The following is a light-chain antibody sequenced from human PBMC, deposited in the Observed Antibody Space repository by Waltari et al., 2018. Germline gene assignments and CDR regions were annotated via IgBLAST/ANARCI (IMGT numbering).Light chain of an antibody. CDR3: QSYDKILSAWV. CDR1: TSNTGAGYD. CDR2: ANT. V-gene: IGLV1-40*01. J-gene: IGLJ3*02. Sequence: QSVLTQPPSVSGAPGQRVTVSCTGSTSNTGAGYDVQWYQQFPGRAPRLVIYANTDRPSGGPDRFSATKSGSSASLAITGLQAEDEADYYCQSYDKILSAWVFGGGTKVTVL.